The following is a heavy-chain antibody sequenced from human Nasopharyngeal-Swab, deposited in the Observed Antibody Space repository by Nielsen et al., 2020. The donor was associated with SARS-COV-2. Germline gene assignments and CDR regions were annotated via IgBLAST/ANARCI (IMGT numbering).Heavy chain of an antibody. D-gene: IGHD2-2*01. CDR3: TRAAKGSCSSTSCYSIPEYYYYYMDV. Sequence: WVRQAPGQGLEWMGWINPNSGGTNYAQKFQGWVTMTRDTSISTAYMELSRLRSDDTAVYYRTRAAKGSCSSTSCYSIPEYYYYYMDVWGKGTTVTVSS. J-gene: IGHJ6*03. V-gene: IGHV1-2*04. CDR2: INPNSGGT.